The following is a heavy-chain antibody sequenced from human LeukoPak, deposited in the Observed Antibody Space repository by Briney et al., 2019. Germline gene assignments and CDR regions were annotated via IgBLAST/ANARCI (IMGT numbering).Heavy chain of an antibody. Sequence: PGGSLRLSCAASGFTFSSYAMSWVRQAPGKGLEWVSAISGSGVSTFYADSVKGRFTISRDNSKNTLYLQMNSLRAEDTAVYYCAKGYCSSTSCPLDYWGQGTLVTVSS. CDR2: ISGSGVST. J-gene: IGHJ4*02. V-gene: IGHV3-23*01. D-gene: IGHD2-2*01. CDR1: GFTFSSYA. CDR3: AKGYCSSTSCPLDY.